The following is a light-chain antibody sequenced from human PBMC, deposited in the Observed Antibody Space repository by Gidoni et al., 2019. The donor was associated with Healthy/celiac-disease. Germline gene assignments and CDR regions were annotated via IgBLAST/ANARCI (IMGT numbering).Light chain of an antibody. J-gene: IGKJ5*01. V-gene: IGKV1-39*01. CDR3: QQSYSTPIT. Sequence: IQMTQSPSSLSASVGDRVTITCRASQSISSYLNWYQQKPGKAPKRLIYAASSLQSGVPSRFSGSGSGTDFTLPISSLQPEDFATYYCQQSYSTPITFGQGTRLEIK. CDR1: QSISSY. CDR2: AAS.